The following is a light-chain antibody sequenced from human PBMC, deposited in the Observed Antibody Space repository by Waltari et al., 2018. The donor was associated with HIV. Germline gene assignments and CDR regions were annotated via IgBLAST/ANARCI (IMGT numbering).Light chain of an antibody. V-gene: IGKV3-20*01. CDR3: QHFDTSLPKYT. Sequence: VLTQSPGTLSLSPGERATLPCRASQSVSSSYLAWYQQRPGQAPRLLIYGASSRAAGIPDRFTGSGSGTDFTLTISRLEPEDFAVYYCQHFDTSLPKYTFGQGTKLEIK. CDR1: QSVSSSY. CDR2: GAS. J-gene: IGKJ2*01.